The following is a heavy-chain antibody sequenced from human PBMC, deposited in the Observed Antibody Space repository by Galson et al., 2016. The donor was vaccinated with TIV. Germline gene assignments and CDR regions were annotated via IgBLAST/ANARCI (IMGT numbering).Heavy chain of an antibody. V-gene: IGHV1-69*10. J-gene: IGHJ6*03. Sequence: SVKVSCKASGGTFTKFAFIWVRQAPGQGLEWMGGIIPMLDVADYAQKFQGRVTITADKPTTTAYMELSSLESEDTAVYYCARSAPHTYYMDVWGKGTTVTVSS. CDR2: IIPMLDVA. CDR1: GGTFTKFA. CDR3: ARSAPHTYYMDV.